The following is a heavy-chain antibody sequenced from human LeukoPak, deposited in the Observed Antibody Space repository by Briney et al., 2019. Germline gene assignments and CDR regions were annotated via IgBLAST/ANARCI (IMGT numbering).Heavy chain of an antibody. CDR3: AHRRSGYNWNHGDFDY. CDR2: IYWDDDK. Sequence: SGPTLVNPTQALALTCTFSGFSLTTTGVGVGWIRQSPGKALEWLALIYWDDDKRYNPSLKNRLTIMKDTSRNPVVITLTNVDPEDTGTYYCAHRRSGYNWNHGDFDYWGQGTQVTVSS. J-gene: IGHJ4*02. V-gene: IGHV2-5*02. D-gene: IGHD1-14*01. CDR1: GFSLTTTGVG.